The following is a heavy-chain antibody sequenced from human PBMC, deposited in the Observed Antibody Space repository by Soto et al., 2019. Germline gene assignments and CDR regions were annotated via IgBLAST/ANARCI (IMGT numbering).Heavy chain of an antibody. J-gene: IGHJ6*02. V-gene: IGHV1-69*01. CDR1: GGTFSSYA. CDR3: ARDRIAAAGSYYYYYGMDV. Sequence: QVQLVQSGAEVKKPGSSVKVSCKASGGTFSSYAISWVRQAPGQGLEWMGGIIPIFGTANYAQKLQGRVTITADESTSTAYMELSSLRSEDTAVYYCARDRIAAAGSYYYYYGMDVWGQGTTVTVSS. D-gene: IGHD6-13*01. CDR2: IIPIFGTA.